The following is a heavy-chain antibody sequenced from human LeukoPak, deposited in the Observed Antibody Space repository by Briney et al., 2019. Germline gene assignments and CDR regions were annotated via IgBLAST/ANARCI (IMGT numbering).Heavy chain of an antibody. CDR2: IVVGSGNT. Sequence: GTSVKVSCKASGFTFTSSAMQWVRQARGQRLEWIGWIVVGSGNTNYAQKFQERVTITRDMSTSTAYMELSSLRSEDTAVYYCAADREDSYGSYYYGMDVWGQGTTVTVSS. CDR3: AADREDSYGSYYYGMDV. V-gene: IGHV1-58*02. D-gene: IGHD5-18*01. CDR1: GFTFTSSA. J-gene: IGHJ6*02.